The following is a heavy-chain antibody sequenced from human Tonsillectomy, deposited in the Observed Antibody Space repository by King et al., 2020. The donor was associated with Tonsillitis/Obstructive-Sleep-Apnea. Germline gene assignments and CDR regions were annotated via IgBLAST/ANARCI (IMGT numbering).Heavy chain of an antibody. CDR2: IYPGDSDT. CDR1: GYSVINYW. CDR3: ARLRLGYCAGGGCYKFDY. V-gene: IGHV5-51*01. D-gene: IGHD2-15*01. Sequence: QLVQYGAEVKKPGESLKISCKGSGYSVINYWIGWVRQMPGKGLEWMGIIYPGDSDTKYSPSFQGQVTISADESISTAYLQWSSLKASDTAIYYCARLRLGYCAGGGCYKFDYWGQGTLVTVSS. J-gene: IGHJ4*02.